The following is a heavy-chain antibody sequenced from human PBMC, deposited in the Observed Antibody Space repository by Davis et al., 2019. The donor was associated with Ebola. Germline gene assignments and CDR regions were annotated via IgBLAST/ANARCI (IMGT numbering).Heavy chain of an antibody. J-gene: IGHJ4*02. Sequence: PGGSLRPSCAASGFTFSVYYMSWIRQAPGKGPEWVSSISSSASYKNYADSVKGRFTISRDDAKKSLYLQMDSLRAEDTAVYYCAQQLGDYGGNALRYWGQGTLVTVSS. CDR3: AQQLGDYGGNALRY. D-gene: IGHD4-23*01. CDR2: ISSSASYK. CDR1: GFTFSVYY. V-gene: IGHV3-11*06.